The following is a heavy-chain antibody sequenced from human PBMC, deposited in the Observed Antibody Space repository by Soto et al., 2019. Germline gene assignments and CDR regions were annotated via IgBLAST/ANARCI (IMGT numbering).Heavy chain of an antibody. D-gene: IGHD5-12*01. CDR2: IIPIFGTA. V-gene: IGHV1-69*13. Sequence: ASVKVSCKASGGTFSSYAISWVRQAPGQGLEWMGGIIPIFGTANYAQKFQGRVTITADESTSTAYMELSSLRSEDTAVYSCARIAGGGYDVLYGMDVWGQGTTVTVSS. CDR3: ARIAGGGYDVLYGMDV. J-gene: IGHJ6*02. CDR1: GGTFSSYA.